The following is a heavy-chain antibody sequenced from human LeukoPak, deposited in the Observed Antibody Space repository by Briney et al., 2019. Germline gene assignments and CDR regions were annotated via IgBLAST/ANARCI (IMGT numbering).Heavy chain of an antibody. D-gene: IGHD5-24*01. CDR1: GFTFSSYG. CDR3: ARDAGGRESRLQRAPYYYYGMDV. CDR2: IWYDGSNQ. V-gene: IGHV3-33*01. Sequence: PGVSLRLSCAASGFTFSSYGMHWVRQAPGKGLEWVAVIWYDGSNQYYADSVKGRFTISRDNSKNTLYLQMNSLRAEDTAVYYCARDAGGRESRLQRAPYYYYGMDVWGQGTTVTVSS. J-gene: IGHJ6*02.